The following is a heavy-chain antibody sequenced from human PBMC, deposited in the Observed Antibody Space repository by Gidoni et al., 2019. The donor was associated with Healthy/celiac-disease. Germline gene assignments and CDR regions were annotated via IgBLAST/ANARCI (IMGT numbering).Heavy chain of an antibody. CDR2: IYPGDSDT. D-gene: IGHD5-12*01. Sequence: EVQLVQSGAAVKTPGEALTISCKGSGYGFTSYWMGWVRQVPGKGLEWMGIIYPGDSDTRYSPSFQGQVPISADKSISTAYLQWSSLKASDTAMYYCASPGRRLRAPFDYWGQGTLVTVSS. J-gene: IGHJ4*02. V-gene: IGHV5-51*01. CDR1: GYGFTSYW. CDR3: ASPGRRLRAPFDY.